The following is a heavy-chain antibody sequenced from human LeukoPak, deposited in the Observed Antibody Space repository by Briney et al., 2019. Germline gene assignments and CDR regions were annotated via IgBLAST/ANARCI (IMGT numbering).Heavy chain of an antibody. CDR1: GGSFSGYY. J-gene: IGHJ4*02. CDR2: INHSGST. V-gene: IGHV4-34*01. Sequence: PSETLSLTCAVYGGSFSGYYWSWIRQPPGKGLEWIGEINHSGSTNYNPSLKSRVTISVDTSKNHFSLKLSSVTAADTAVYYCASQYFPIAAAGTTLDYWGQGTLVTVSS. CDR3: ASQYFPIAAAGTTLDY. D-gene: IGHD6-13*01.